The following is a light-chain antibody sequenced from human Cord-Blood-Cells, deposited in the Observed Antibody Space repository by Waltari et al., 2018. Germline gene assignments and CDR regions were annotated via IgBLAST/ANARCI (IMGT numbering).Light chain of an antibody. Sequence: QSALTQPASVSGSPGQSITISCTGTSSDVGSYNLVSWYQQPPRKAPKLMIYEGSKRPSGVSNRFSGSKSGNTASLTISGLQAEDEADYYCCSYAGSSTFYVFGTGTKVTVL. J-gene: IGLJ1*01. CDR3: CSYAGSSTFYV. CDR1: SSDVGSYNL. CDR2: EGS. V-gene: IGLV2-23*01.